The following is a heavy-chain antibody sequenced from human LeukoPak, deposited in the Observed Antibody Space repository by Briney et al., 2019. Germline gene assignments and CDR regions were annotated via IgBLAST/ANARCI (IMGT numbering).Heavy chain of an antibody. V-gene: IGHV3-48*01. D-gene: IGHD3-3*01. Sequence: GGSLRLSCAASGFTFSSYSMNWVRQAPGQGLEWVSYITSDSSTMFYADSVKGRFTASRDNAENSMYLQMNSLRAEDTAVYYCARSGVAIALWGDYWGQGVLVTVSS. CDR1: GFTFSSYS. CDR3: ARSGVAIALWGDY. J-gene: IGHJ4*02. CDR2: ITSDSSTM.